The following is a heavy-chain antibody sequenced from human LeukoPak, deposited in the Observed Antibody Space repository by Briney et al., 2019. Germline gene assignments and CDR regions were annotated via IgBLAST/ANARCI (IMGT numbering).Heavy chain of an antibody. CDR1: GGSISSYY. CDR2: IYYSGST. Sequence: SETLSLTCTVSGGSISSYYWSWIRQPPGKGLEWIGYIYYSGSTNYNPSLKSRVTISVDTSKTQFSLKLSSVTAADAAMYYCARQPHPRGYFDSWGQGTLVTVSS. V-gene: IGHV4-59*08. D-gene: IGHD3-16*01. CDR3: ARQPHPRGYFDS. J-gene: IGHJ4*02.